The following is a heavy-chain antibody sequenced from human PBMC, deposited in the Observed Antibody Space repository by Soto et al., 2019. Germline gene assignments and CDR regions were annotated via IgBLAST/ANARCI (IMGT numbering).Heavy chain of an antibody. CDR2: ISSSSSYI. CDR3: ARDSSYDILTGYSTYDYFDY. D-gene: IGHD3-9*01. Sequence: GGSLRLSCAASGFTFSSYSMNWVSQAQGKGLEWVSSISSSSSYIYYADSVKGRFTISRDNAKNSLYLQMNSLRAEDTAVYYCARDSSYDILTGYSTYDYFDYWGQGTLVTVSS. CDR1: GFTFSSYS. V-gene: IGHV3-21*01. J-gene: IGHJ4*02.